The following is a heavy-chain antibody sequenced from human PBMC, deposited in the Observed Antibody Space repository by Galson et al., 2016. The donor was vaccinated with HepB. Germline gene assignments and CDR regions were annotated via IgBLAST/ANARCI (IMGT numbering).Heavy chain of an antibody. J-gene: IGHJ4*02. Sequence: PALVIPTQTLTLTCTFSGFSLSTSGVGVGWIRLPPGKALEWLALIYWDDDKRYSPSLKSRLTITKDTSKNQVVLRMTNMDPVDTGTQYCAQLPGIEVAGGFHSWGQGTLVTVSS. V-gene: IGHV2-5*02. CDR3: AQLPGIEVAGGFHS. CDR2: IYWDDDK. D-gene: IGHD6-19*01. CDR1: GFSLSTSGVG.